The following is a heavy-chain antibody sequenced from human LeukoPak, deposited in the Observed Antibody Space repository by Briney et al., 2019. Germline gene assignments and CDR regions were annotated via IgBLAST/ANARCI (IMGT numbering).Heavy chain of an antibody. D-gene: IGHD3-10*01. Sequence: SETLSLTCTVSSGSFRTYYWSWIRQPPGKGLEWIGYIYYSGSTNYNPSLKSRVTISVDTSKNQFSLKLNSVTAADTAVYYCARGGYYGSGNDFRFDPWGQGTLVTVSS. CDR1: SGSFRTYY. V-gene: IGHV4-59*01. CDR3: ARGGYYGSGNDFRFDP. CDR2: IYYSGST. J-gene: IGHJ5*02.